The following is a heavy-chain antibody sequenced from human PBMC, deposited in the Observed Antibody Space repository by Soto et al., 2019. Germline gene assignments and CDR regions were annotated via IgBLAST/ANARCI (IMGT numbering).Heavy chain of an antibody. J-gene: IGHJ6*02. Sequence: QVQLQESGPGLVKPSETLSLTCTVSGGSISTYYWSWIRQPPGKGLEWIGYIYYIGGTNYNPSLESRVTISVDTSENQFSLRLRSVTAADTAVYYCARDRGAYDSVGGYNYYGLDVWGQGTTVTVSS. CDR2: IYYIGGT. D-gene: IGHD5-12*01. V-gene: IGHV4-59*01. CDR1: GGSISTYY. CDR3: ARDRGAYDSVGGYNYYGLDV.